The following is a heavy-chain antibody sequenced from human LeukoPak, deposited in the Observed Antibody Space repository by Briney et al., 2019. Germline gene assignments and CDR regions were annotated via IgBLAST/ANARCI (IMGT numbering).Heavy chain of an antibody. D-gene: IGHD2-2*01. CDR3: AKGECSTTTCYGGDAFDI. J-gene: IGHJ3*02. V-gene: IGHV3-30*18. CDR1: GFIFSDYA. CDR2: ISYDGTIK. Sequence: GGSLRLSCVASGFIFSDYAVHWVRQAPGKGLEWLTAISYDGTIKYYTDSVKGRFTISRDNSKNTLYLQMNSLRTEDTAVYYCAKGECSTTTCYGGDAFDIWGQGTMVTVSS.